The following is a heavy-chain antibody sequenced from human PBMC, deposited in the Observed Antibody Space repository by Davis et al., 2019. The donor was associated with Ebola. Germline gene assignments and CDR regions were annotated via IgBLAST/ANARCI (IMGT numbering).Heavy chain of an antibody. CDR3: ARVSVPAALVPIDYYAMDV. Sequence: PGGSLRLSCAAPGFTFNRYWMSWVRQAPGKGLQWVANIKEDGSEKYYVDSVKGRFTISRDNAKNSLYLQMNSLRAEDTAVYYCARVSVPAALVPIDYYAMDVWGQGTTVTVSS. V-gene: IGHV3-7*03. CDR1: GFTFNRYW. CDR2: IKEDGSEK. D-gene: IGHD2-2*01. J-gene: IGHJ6*02.